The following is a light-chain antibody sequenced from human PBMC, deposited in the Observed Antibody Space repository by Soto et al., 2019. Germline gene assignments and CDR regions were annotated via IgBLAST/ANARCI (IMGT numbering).Light chain of an antibody. Sequence: EIVMTQSPATLSVSPGERATLSCRASQSVSSKLAWFQQRPGQAPRLLIYAASTRATGVPARFTGSGSGTEFTLTISSLQSEDFAVYYCHQYNNWPRTFGQGTKVEIK. J-gene: IGKJ1*01. CDR3: HQYNNWPRT. CDR1: QSVSSK. V-gene: IGKV3-15*01. CDR2: AAS.